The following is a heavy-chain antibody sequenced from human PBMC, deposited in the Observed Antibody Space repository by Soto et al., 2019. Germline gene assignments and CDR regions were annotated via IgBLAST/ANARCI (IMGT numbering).Heavy chain of an antibody. D-gene: IGHD1-1*01. CDR1: GSITNDNYY. CDR3: ARHRLEFWNLFDA. Sequence: SETLSLTCAVSGSITNDNYYWGWVRQPPGKGLEWIGSIYYSGKTYYSPSLKSRVSISLDTSKNQFSLKLNSVTAGDTAFYYCARHRLEFWNLFDAWGQGTLVTVSS. V-gene: IGHV4-39*01. J-gene: IGHJ5*02. CDR2: IYYSGKT.